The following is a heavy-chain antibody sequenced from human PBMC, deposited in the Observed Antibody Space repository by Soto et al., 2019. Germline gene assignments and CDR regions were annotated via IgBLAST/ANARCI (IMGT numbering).Heavy chain of an antibody. J-gene: IGHJ4*02. CDR2: IIPIFGTA. CDR1: GGTFSSYA. CDR3: ARDSRYCSGGSCDFPPGIDC. Sequence: QVQLVQSGAEVKKPGSSVKVSCKASGGTFSSYAISWVRQAPGQGLEWMGGIIPIFGTANYAQKFQGRVTITADESTSTDYRAASSLRSEDSAVYYCARDSRYCSGGSCDFPPGIDCWGQGTLVTVSS. V-gene: IGHV1-69*12. D-gene: IGHD2-15*01.